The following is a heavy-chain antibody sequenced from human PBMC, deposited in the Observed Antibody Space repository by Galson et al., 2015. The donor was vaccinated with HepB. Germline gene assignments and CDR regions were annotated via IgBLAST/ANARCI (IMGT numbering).Heavy chain of an antibody. V-gene: IGHV1-2*02. Sequence: SVKVSCKASGYTFTGYYMHWVRQAPGQGLEWMGWINPNSGGTNYAQKFQGRVTMTRDTSISTAYMELSSLRSEDTAVYYCARDQSGSYFQVDAFDIWGQGTMVTVSS. J-gene: IGHJ3*02. D-gene: IGHD1-26*01. CDR1: GYTFTGYY. CDR3: ARDQSGSYFQVDAFDI. CDR2: INPNSGGT.